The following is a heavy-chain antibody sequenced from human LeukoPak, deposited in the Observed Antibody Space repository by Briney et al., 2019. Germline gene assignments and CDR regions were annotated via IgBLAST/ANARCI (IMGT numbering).Heavy chain of an antibody. CDR1: GFTFSSYW. CDR3: AKDGSYYGSGSFHIDY. Sequence: GGSLRLSCAASGFTFSSYWMHWVRQAPGKGLVWASRINSDGSSTSYADSVKGRFTISRDNSKNTLYLQMSSLRPEDTAVYYCAKDGSYYGSGSFHIDYWGQGTLVTVSS. J-gene: IGHJ4*02. D-gene: IGHD3-10*01. CDR2: INSDGSST. V-gene: IGHV3-74*01.